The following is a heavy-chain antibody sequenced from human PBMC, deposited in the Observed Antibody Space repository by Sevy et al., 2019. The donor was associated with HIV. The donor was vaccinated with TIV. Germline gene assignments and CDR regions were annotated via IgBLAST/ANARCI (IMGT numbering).Heavy chain of an antibody. V-gene: IGHV1-2*02. CDR3: ARVRGVFVFDF. Sequence: ASVKVSCKASGFNFNSYYLHWVRQAPGQGLEWMGWSSLDDGVTSYAQKFQGRVTMTRDTSISTAYMEVTRLRSDDTATYFCARVRGVFVFDFWGQGSLVTVSS. CDR2: SSLDDGVT. J-gene: IGHJ4*02. D-gene: IGHD3-10*01. CDR1: GFNFNSYY.